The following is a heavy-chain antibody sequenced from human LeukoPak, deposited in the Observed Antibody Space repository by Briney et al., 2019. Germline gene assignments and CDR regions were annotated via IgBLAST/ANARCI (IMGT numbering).Heavy chain of an antibody. Sequence: PSETLSLTCTVFGGSINSYYWSWVRQPPGKGLEWIGYIYTSGSTNYNPSLKGRVIISAETSKNQFSLRLRSVTAADTAVYYCARHLHSDGSGSYLNWFDPWGPGTLVTVSS. CDR3: ARHLHSDGSGSYLNWFDP. V-gene: IGHV4-4*09. CDR1: GGSINSYY. CDR2: IYTSGST. D-gene: IGHD3-10*01. J-gene: IGHJ5*02.